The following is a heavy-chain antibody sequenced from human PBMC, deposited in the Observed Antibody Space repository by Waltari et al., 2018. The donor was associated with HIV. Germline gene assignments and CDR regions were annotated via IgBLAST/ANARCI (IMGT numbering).Heavy chain of an antibody. D-gene: IGHD3-10*01. J-gene: IGHJ4*02. CDR1: GFTLRGDW. CDR2: INVDGTTT. CDR3: VTSAPFNY. Sequence: EVQLVESGGGLVLPGESLRLSCVASGFTLRGDWMHWVRQVPGKRLVWASRINVDGTTTLYADSVKGRFTISRDDAKNTLYLQMNNLRAEDTAIYYCVTSAPFNYWGQGTLVTVSS. V-gene: IGHV3-74*01.